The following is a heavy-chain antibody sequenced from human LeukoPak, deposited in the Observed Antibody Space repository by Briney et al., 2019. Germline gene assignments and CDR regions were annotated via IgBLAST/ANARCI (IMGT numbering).Heavy chain of an antibody. CDR2: ITNSGGIT. D-gene: IGHD3-10*01. CDR1: GFIFIGYG. CDR3: AKKEGRRVSGVFDM. Sequence: GSLRLSWGASGFIFIGYGMSWVRQAPGEGLGPGSGITNSGGITYYADSVKGRFTISRDSSKNTLYLEMNSLRVEDTATYYCAKKEGRRVSGVFDMWGQGTMVTVSS. J-gene: IGHJ3*02. V-gene: IGHV3-23*01.